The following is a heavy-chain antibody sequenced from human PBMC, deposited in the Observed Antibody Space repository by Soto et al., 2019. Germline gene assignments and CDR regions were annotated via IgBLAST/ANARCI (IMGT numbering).Heavy chain of an antibody. Sequence: QVQLVQSGSEVEKPGASVKVSCKASGYSFTDYGIHWVRQARGQGPEWMGMINTGNGDTNRPQRFRDRVTLTRDTSTSTVYMELGSLRSDDTAVYYCVREMYGGDWNYWGQGTLVIVST. CDR1: GYSFTDYG. J-gene: IGHJ4*02. D-gene: IGHD2-21*02. V-gene: IGHV1-46*01. CDR3: VREMYGGDWNY. CDR2: INTGNGDT.